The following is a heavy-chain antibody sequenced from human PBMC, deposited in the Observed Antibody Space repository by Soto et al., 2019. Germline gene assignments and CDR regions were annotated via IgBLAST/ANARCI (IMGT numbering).Heavy chain of an antibody. CDR3: TGEVASGY. Sequence: GGALRLSCAVSGFTVSTYGMHWVRQAPGKGLEWVAVISRDGGTKYYADSVKGRFTISRDNSRNTLFLEMNSLRGDDMAVYYCTGEVASGYWGQGTLVTVSS. CDR1: GFTVSTYG. V-gene: IGHV3-30*03. J-gene: IGHJ4*02. D-gene: IGHD2-8*02. CDR2: ISRDGGTK.